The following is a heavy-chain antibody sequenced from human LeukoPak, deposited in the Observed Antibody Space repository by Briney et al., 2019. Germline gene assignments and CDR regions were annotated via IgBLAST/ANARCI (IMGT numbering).Heavy chain of an antibody. J-gene: IGHJ4*02. CDR3: ARIEMATIIVDY. V-gene: IGHV4-59*01. D-gene: IGHD5-24*01. CDR1: GGSISSYY. Sequence: SETLSLTCTVSGGSISSYYWSWIRQPLGKGLEWIGYIYYSGSTNYNPSLKSRVTISVDTSKNQFSLKLSSVTAADTAVYYCARIEMATIIVDYWGQGTLVTVSS. CDR2: IYYSGST.